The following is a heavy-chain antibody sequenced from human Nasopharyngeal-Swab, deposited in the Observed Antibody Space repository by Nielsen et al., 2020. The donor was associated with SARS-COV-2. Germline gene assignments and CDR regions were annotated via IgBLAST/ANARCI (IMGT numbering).Heavy chain of an antibody. J-gene: IGHJ4*02. Sequence: ASVKISCKASGYTFTSYGISWVRQAPGQGLEWMGWISAYNGNTNYAQKLQGRVTMTTDTSTSTAYMELRSLRSDDTAVYYCARVGTAMHSSGYYYWGQGTLVTVSS. CDR1: GYTFTSYG. V-gene: IGHV1-18*04. D-gene: IGHD3-22*01. CDR3: ARVGTAMHSSGYYY. CDR2: ISAYNGNT.